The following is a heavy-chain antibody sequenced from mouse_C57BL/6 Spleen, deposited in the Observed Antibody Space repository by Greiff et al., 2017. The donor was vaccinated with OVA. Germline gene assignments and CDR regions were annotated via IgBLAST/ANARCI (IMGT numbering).Heavy chain of an antibody. V-gene: IGHV5-17*01. CDR1: GFTFSDYG. D-gene: IGHD3-3*01. CDR2: ISSGSSTI. J-gene: IGHJ3*01. CDR3: ARPSEGAWFAY. Sequence: DVMLVESGGGLVKPGGSLKLSCAASGFTFSDYGMHWVRQAPEKGLEWVAYISSGSSTIYYADTVKGRFTISRDNAKNTLFLQMTSLRSEDTAMYYCARPSEGAWFAYWGQGTLVTVSA.